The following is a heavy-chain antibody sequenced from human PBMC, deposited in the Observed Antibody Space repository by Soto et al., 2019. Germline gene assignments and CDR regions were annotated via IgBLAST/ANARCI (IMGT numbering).Heavy chain of an antibody. V-gene: IGHV3-23*01. CDR3: AKGVGYDTSAFDI. J-gene: IGHJ3*02. CDR2: TSGSGGNT. CDR1: GLTFRSYA. Sequence: GGSLRLSCAASGLTFRSYAMTWVRQAPGKGLEWVSGTSGSGGNTYYTDSVKGRFTIYRDNSKNTLYLQMNSLKAEDTAVYYCAKGVGYDTSAFDIWGTGTMVTVSS. D-gene: IGHD3-22*01.